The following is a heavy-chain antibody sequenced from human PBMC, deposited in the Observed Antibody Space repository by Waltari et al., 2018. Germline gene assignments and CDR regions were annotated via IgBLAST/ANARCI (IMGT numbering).Heavy chain of an antibody. CDR2: IYYSGGT. CDR1: GGSISSSSYY. D-gene: IGHD5-12*01. Sequence: QLQLQESGPGLVKPSETLSLTYTVSGGSISSSSYYWGWIRQPPGKGLEWIGSIYYSGGTYYNPSLKSRVTISVDTSKNQFSLKLSSVTAADTAVYYCARDPAVGIVATTATDYWGQGTLVTVSS. V-gene: IGHV4-39*07. J-gene: IGHJ4*02. CDR3: ARDPAVGIVATTATDY.